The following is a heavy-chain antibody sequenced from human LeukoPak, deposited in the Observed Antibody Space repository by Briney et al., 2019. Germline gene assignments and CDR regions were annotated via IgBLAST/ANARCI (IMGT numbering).Heavy chain of an antibody. CDR2: INHSGST. Sequence: SETLSLTCDVSGKSISSDGYSWNWIRQPPGKGLEWIGEINHSGSTDYNPSLKSRVTISVDTSKNQFSLKLSSVTAADTAVYYCARGGELLAGGIDYWGQGTLVTVSS. D-gene: IGHD1-26*01. CDR1: GKSISSDGYS. CDR3: ARGGELLAGGIDY. V-gene: IGHV4-34*01. J-gene: IGHJ4*02.